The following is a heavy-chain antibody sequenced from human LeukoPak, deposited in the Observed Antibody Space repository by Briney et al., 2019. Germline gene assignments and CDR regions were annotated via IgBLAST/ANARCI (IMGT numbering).Heavy chain of an antibody. V-gene: IGHV4-34*01. Sequence: PSETLSLTCAVYGGSFSGYYWSWIRQPPGKGLEWIGEINHSGSTNYNPSLKSRVTISVDTSKNQFSLKLSSVTAADTAVYYFARVVWSAVLDYWGEGSLVTLS. J-gene: IGHJ4*02. CDR3: ARVVWSAVLDY. D-gene: IGHD2-2*01. CDR1: GGSFSGYY. CDR2: INHSGST.